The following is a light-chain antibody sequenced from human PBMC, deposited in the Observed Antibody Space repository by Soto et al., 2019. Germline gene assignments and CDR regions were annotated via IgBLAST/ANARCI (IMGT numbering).Light chain of an antibody. V-gene: IGKV3-20*01. Sequence: EIVLTQSPGTLSLSPGERATLSCRASQSVSSSYLAWYQQKPGQAPRLLIYGASSRATGIPDRFSGSGSGTGFTLTISRLEPEGFAVYYCQQYGSSPLITVGQGTRLEIK. CDR1: QSVSSSY. CDR2: GAS. J-gene: IGKJ5*01. CDR3: QQYGSSPLIT.